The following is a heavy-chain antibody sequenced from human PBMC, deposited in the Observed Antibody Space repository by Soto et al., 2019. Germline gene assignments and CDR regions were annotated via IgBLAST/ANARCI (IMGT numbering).Heavy chain of an antibody. CDR1: GASVSSSSYS. V-gene: IGHV4-39*01. CDR2: IYSSENT. D-gene: IGHD2-2*03. Sequence: SETLSLTCTVSGASVSSSSYSWGWIRQSPGKGLEWIGTIYSSENTYYNPSLMSRVTISVDTSKNEFSLKLSSVTAADTAVYYCARLNGYCIITNCNGYYGMYVWCQGTTLTVSS. CDR3: ARLNGYCIITNCNGYYGMYV. J-gene: IGHJ6*02.